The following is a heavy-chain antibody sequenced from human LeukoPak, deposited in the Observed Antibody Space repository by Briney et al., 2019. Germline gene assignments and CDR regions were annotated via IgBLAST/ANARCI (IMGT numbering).Heavy chain of an antibody. CDR3: ARDPHIVVVPTAPFDY. Sequence: PGGSLKLSCAASGFTFRNYAMSWVRQAPGKRLEWVSGFSGSGGNTSYADSVEGRFTISRDNSRNTLYLQMNSLRAEDTAVYYCARDPHIVVVPTAPFDYWGQGTLVSVSS. CDR2: FSGSGGNT. V-gene: IGHV3-23*01. D-gene: IGHD2-2*01. CDR1: GFTFRNYA. J-gene: IGHJ4*02.